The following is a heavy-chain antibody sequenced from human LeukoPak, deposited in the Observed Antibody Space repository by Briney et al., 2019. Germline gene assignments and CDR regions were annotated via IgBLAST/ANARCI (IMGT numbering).Heavy chain of an antibody. CDR1: GFTFDDYA. Sequence: GGSLRLSCVASGFTFDDYAMHWVRQAPGRGLEWVAGVSWNSRNNMGYADSVKGRFTISRDNAKNSVYLQMNSLRAEDTALYYCVKDIASVVYCSGGTCYFDYWGQGTLVIVSS. D-gene: IGHD2-15*01. CDR2: VSWNSRNNM. J-gene: IGHJ4*02. V-gene: IGHV3-9*01. CDR3: VKDIASVVYCSGGTCYFDY.